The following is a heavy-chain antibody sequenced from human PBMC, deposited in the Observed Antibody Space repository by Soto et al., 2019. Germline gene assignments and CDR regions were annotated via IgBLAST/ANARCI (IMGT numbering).Heavy chain of an antibody. J-gene: IGHJ6*02. CDR2: ISAYNGNT. CDR1: GYTFTSYG. V-gene: IGHV1-18*04. D-gene: IGHD2-2*02. Sequence: ASVKVSCKASGYTFTSYGISWVRQAPGQGLEWMGWISAYNGNTNYAQKLQGRVTMTTDTSTNTAYMELRSLRSDDTAVYYCARADCSSTSCYTSYYYGMDVWGQGTTVTVSS. CDR3: ARADCSSTSCYTSYYYGMDV.